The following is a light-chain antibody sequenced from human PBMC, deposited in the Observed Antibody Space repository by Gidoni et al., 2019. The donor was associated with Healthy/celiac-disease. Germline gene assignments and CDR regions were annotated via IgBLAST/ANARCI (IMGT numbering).Light chain of an antibody. V-gene: IGLV6-57*03. Sequence: NFMLTQPHSVSESPGKTVTISCTRRSGSIASNYVQWYQQRPGSAPTTVIYEDNQRPSGVPDRFSGSIDSSSNSASLTISGLKTEDEADYYCQSYDSSGVFGGGTKLTVL. CDR3: QSYDSSGV. CDR2: EDN. J-gene: IGLJ3*02. CDR1: SGSIASNY.